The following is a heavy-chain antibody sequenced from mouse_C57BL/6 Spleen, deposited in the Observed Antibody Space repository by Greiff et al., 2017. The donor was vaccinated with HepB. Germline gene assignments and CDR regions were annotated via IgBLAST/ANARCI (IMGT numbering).Heavy chain of an antibody. CDR2: IDPSDSYT. Sequence: QVQLQQPGAELVMPGASVKLSCKASGYTFTSYWMHWVKQRPGQGLEWIGEIDPSDSYTNYNQKFKGKSTLTVDKSSSTAYMQLSSLTSEDSAVYYCARSDSSGYRLAYWGQGTLVTVSA. J-gene: IGHJ3*01. CDR3: ARSDSSGYRLAY. D-gene: IGHD3-2*02. V-gene: IGHV1-69*01. CDR1: GYTFTSYW.